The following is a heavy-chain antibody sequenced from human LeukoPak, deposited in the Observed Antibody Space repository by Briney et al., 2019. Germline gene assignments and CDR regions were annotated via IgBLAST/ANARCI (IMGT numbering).Heavy chain of an antibody. V-gene: IGHV4-61*02. CDR2: IYTSGST. CDR3: ARGVRGYSYGR. J-gene: IGHJ4*02. D-gene: IGHD5-18*01. Sequence: SETLCLTCTVSGGSISSGSYYWSWIRQPAGKGLEWIGRIYTSGSTNYNPSLKSRVTISVDTSKNQFSLKLSSVTAADTAVYYCARGVRGYSYGRWGQGTLVTVSS. CDR1: GGSISSGSYY.